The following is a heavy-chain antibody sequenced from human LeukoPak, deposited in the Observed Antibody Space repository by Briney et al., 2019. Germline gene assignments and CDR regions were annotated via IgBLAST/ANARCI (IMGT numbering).Heavy chain of an antibody. CDR2: INHSGST. J-gene: IGHJ4*02. D-gene: IGHD2/OR15-2a*01. CDR3: ARAGSVTTFSLLDY. V-gene: IGHV4-34*01. CDR1: GGSFSGYY. Sequence: SETLSLTCAVYGGSFSGYYWSWIRRPPGKGLEWIGEINHSGSTNYNPSLKSRVTISVDTSKNQFSLKLSSVTAADTAVYYCARAGSVTTFSLLDYWGQGTLVTVSS.